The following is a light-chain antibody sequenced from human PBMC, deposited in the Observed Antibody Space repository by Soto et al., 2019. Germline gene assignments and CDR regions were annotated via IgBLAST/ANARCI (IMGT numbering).Light chain of an antibody. CDR2: EVT. CDR3: SSKRDSSTLFV. V-gene: IGLV2-14*01. CDR1: SSDVGAYNY. J-gene: IGLJ1*01. Sequence: QSVLTQPASVSGSPGLSITISCTGTSSDVGAYNYVSWYQHHPAKVPKLLIYEVTNRPSGASERFSGSKSGNTASLTISGLQAEDEADYYCSSKRDSSTLFVFGTGTKVTV.